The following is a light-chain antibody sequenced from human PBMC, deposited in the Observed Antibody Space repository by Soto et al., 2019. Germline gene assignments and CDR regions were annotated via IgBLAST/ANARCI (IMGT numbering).Light chain of an antibody. CDR2: KAS. V-gene: IGKV1-5*03. CDR1: ESISSW. Sequence: DIQMTQSPSTLSASVGDRVSITCRASESISSWLAWYQQKPGKAPKILINKASNLESGAPSRFSGSGSGTEFTLTISSLQPDDFATYYCQQYNTYPLTFGGGTKVEIK. CDR3: QQYNTYPLT. J-gene: IGKJ4*01.